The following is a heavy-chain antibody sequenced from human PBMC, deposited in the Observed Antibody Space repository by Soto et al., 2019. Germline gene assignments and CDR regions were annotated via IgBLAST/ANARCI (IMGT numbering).Heavy chain of an antibody. CDR2: IDSSGNSI. Sequence: EVQLVESGGGLVQPGGSLRLSCSSSGFTFSSHSMNWVRQAPGKGLEWVARIDSSGNSIYYADSVKGRFAVSRDNANSSLFLQMNSLRDEDTAVYYCARLQLVDWVFINIDLYRMDVWGQGTTVVVSS. CDR1: GFTFSSHS. V-gene: IGHV3-48*02. J-gene: IGHJ6*02. CDR3: ARLQLVDWVFINIDLYRMDV. D-gene: IGHD6-13*01.